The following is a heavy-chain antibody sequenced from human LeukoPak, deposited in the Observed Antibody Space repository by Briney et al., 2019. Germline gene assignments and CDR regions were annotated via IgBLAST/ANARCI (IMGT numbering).Heavy chain of an antibody. J-gene: IGHJ4*02. V-gene: IGHV4-39*01. D-gene: IGHD3-22*01. CDR1: GGSISSSNYY. CDR3: VRLGRNFGYYFFDS. CDR2: IYYSGST. Sequence: SETLSLTCTVSGGSISSSNYYWGWIRQPPGKGLEWIGSIYYSGSTYYNPSLKSRVTISVDTSKNQFSLKLSSVTAADTAVYYCVRLGRNFGYYFFDSWAQGTLVTVSS.